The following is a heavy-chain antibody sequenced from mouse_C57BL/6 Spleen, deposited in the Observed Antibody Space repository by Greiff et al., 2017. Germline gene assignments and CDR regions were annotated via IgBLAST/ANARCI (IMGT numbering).Heavy chain of an antibody. Sequence: VKLMESGAELVKPGASVTLSCKASGYTFTEYTIHWVKQRSGQGLEWIGWFYPGSGSIKYNEKFKDKATLTADKSSSTVYMELSRLTSEDSAVYFCARHEEIYYGYDYAMDYWGQGTSVTVSS. CDR1: GYTFTEYT. D-gene: IGHD2-2*01. CDR3: ARHEEIYYGYDYAMDY. V-gene: IGHV1-62-2*01. CDR2: FYPGSGSI. J-gene: IGHJ4*01.